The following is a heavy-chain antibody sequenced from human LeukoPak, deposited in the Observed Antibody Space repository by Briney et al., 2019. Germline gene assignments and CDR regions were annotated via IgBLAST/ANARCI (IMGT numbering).Heavy chain of an antibody. CDR3: ARSPPLDYYDSSGYYAR. CDR2: ISSSSRTI. V-gene: IGHV3-48*01. Sequence: GGSLRLSCAASGFTFSDYSMNWVRQAPGKGLEWLSYISSSSRTIYYADSVRGRFTVSRDNAKDSLYLQLNSLRAEDTAVYYCARSPPLDYYDSSGYYARWGQGTLVTVSS. J-gene: IGHJ4*02. CDR1: GFTFSDYS. D-gene: IGHD3-22*01.